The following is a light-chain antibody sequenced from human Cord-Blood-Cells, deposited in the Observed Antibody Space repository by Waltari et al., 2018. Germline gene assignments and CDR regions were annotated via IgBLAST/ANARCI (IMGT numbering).Light chain of an antibody. J-gene: IGLJ2*01. CDR3: CSYAGSSTFVV. CDR2: EVS. CDR1: SSDVGSYNL. V-gene: IGLV2-23*02. Sequence: QSALTQPASVSGSPGQSITISCTGTSSDVGSYNLVSWYQQHPGKAPKLMIYEVSTRPSRVSNRVSGSKSGNTASLTISGLQAEDEADYYCCSYAGSSTFVVFGGGTKLTVL.